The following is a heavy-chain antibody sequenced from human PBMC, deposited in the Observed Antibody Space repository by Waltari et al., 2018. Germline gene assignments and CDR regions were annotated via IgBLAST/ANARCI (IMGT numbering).Heavy chain of an antibody. Sequence: EVQLVESGGGLVKPGGSLRLSCAASGFTFSSYSMNWFRQAPGKGLEWVSSISSRSSYIYYADSVKGRFTISRDNAKNSLYLQMNSLRAEDTAVYYCARETFYAEYFQHWGQGTLVTVSS. CDR2: ISSRSSYI. CDR1: GFTFSSYS. V-gene: IGHV3-21*01. CDR3: ARETFYAEYFQH. J-gene: IGHJ1*01.